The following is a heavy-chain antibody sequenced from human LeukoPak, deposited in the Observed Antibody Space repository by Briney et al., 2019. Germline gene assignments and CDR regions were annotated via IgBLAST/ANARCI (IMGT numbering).Heavy chain of an antibody. J-gene: IGHJ6*03. D-gene: IGHD3-10*01. V-gene: IGHV1-18*01. CDR2: IGAYNGNT. Sequence: ASVTVSCTASGYTFTSYGISWVRQAPRQGREWMGWIGAYNGNTNYAQKLQGRVTMTTDTSTSTAYMELRSLRSDDTAVYYCARKYYYGSGSYPHYYYYMDVWGKGTTVTVSS. CDR3: ARKYYYGSGSYPHYYYYMDV. CDR1: GYTFTSYG.